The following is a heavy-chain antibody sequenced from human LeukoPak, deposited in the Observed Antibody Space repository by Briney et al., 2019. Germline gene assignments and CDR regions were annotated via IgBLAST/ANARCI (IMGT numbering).Heavy chain of an antibody. J-gene: IGHJ4*02. D-gene: IGHD3-22*01. Sequence: ASQTLSLTCAVSGGSISSGGYSWSWIRQPPGKGLEWIGYIYHSGSTYYNPSLKSRVTISVDRSKNQFSLKLSSVTAADTAVYYCAREFDSSGYLDYWGQGTLVTVSS. CDR1: GGSISSGGYS. V-gene: IGHV4-30-2*01. CDR3: AREFDSSGYLDY. CDR2: IYHSGST.